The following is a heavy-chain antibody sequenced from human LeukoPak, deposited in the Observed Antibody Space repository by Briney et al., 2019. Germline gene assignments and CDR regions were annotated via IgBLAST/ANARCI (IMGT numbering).Heavy chain of an antibody. CDR3: ARDWGSSGYYLAGY. Sequence: SVKVSCKASGGTFSSYAISWVRQAPGQGLEWMGRIIPIFGTANYAQKFQGRVTMTTDTSTSTAYMELRSLRSDDTAVYYCARDWGSSGYYLAGYWGQGTLVTVSS. D-gene: IGHD3-22*01. CDR2: IIPIFGTA. J-gene: IGHJ4*02. CDR1: GGTFSSYA. V-gene: IGHV1-69*05.